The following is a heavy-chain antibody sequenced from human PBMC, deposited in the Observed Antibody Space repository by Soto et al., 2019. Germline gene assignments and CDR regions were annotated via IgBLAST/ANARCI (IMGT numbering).Heavy chain of an antibody. CDR3: AKDQGYSTSYYGYVDL. CDR2: ITWNSGII. V-gene: IGHV3-9*01. D-gene: IGHD6-13*01. CDR1: GFTVDDYA. J-gene: IGHJ2*01. Sequence: EVQLVESGGGLVQPGRSLRLSCAASGFTVDDYAMHWVRQPPGKGLEWVSGITWNSGIIGYADSVKGRFTISRDNAKNSLYLQMNSLRPEDTAVYYCAKDQGYSTSYYGYVDLWGRGTLVTVSS.